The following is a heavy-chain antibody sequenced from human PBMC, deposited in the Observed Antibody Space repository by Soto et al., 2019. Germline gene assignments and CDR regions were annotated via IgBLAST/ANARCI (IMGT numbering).Heavy chain of an antibody. D-gene: IGHD6-19*01. V-gene: IGHV4-31*03. CDR3: ARTVAVAGLPNASDL. CDR1: GDSINSGGHY. Sequence: QVQLQESGPGLVKPSLTLSLTCTVSGDSINSGGHYWNWIRQHPGKVLEWIGYISYRGTTYYNAPPKSRCSISEETSKNQFSLNLNAVTAADTAVYYCARTVAVAGLPNASDLWGPGTRVTASS. J-gene: IGHJ3*01. CDR2: ISYRGTT.